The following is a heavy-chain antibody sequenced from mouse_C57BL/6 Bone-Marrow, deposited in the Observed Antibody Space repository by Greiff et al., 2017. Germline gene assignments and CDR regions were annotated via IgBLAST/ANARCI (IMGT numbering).Heavy chain of an antibody. D-gene: IGHD2-4*01. CDR2: IYPGSGST. J-gene: IGHJ3*01. CDR3: ARALYDYSWFAY. CDR1: GYTFTSYW. Sequence: VKLHQPGAELVKPGASVKMSCKASGYTFTSYWITWVKQRPGQGLEWIGDIYPGSGSTNYNEKFKSKATLTVDTTSSTAYLQLSSLTSEDSAVYYCARALYDYSWFAYWGQGTLVTVSA. V-gene: IGHV1-55*01.